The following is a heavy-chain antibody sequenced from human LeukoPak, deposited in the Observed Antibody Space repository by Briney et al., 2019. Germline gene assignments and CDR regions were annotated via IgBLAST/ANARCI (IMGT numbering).Heavy chain of an antibody. V-gene: IGHV3-33*01. CDR1: GFTFSSYG. CDR3: ARDSKTFAFDI. D-gene: IGHD2-2*01. Sequence: GRSLRLSCAASGFTFSSYGMHWVRQAPGKGLEWVAVIWYDGSNKYYADSAKGRFTISRDNSKNTLYLQMNSLRAEDTAVYYCARDSKTFAFDIWGQGTMVTVSS. J-gene: IGHJ3*02. CDR2: IWYDGSNK.